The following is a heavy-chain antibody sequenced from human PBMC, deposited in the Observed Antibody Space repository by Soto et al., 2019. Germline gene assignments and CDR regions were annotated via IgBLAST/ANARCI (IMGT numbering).Heavy chain of an antibody. CDR1: GYTFNSYD. Sequence: ASVKVSCKASGYTFNSYDINWVRQATGQGLEWMGRMNPNSGNTDYAQRFQGRVTMTRNTSISTAYMELSSLRSEDTAVYYCARGTQHRSLIPAEMDVWGKGTTVTVSS. V-gene: IGHV1-8*01. J-gene: IGHJ6*04. CDR2: MNPNSGNT. D-gene: IGHD2-2*01. CDR3: ARGTQHRSLIPAEMDV.